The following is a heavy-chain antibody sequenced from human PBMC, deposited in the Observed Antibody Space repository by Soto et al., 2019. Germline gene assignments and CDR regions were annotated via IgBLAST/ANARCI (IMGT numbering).Heavy chain of an antibody. CDR1: GYTFTSYT. J-gene: IGHJ5*02. CDR3: ARGIATGQLDP. CDR2: INPDNGNT. Sequence: QVQLVQSGAEVKKPGASVKISCKASGYTFTSYTMNWVRQAPGQRLEWMGWINPDNGNTKSSQKLQDRVIITRDTSASTAYMDLSSLRSEGTAVYYCARGIATGQLDPWGQGTLVTVSS. D-gene: IGHD2-15*01. V-gene: IGHV1-3*01.